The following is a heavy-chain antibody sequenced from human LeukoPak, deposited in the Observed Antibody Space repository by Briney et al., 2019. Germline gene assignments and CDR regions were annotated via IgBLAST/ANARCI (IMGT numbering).Heavy chain of an antibody. V-gene: IGHV3-33*01. CDR2: IRYDGSNK. CDR1: GFTFSSYG. CDR3: ARGGGYGSGSHYYFDY. J-gene: IGHJ4*02. Sequence: GGSLRLSCAASGFTFSSYGMHWVRQAPGKGLEWVAVIRYDGSNKYYADSVKGRFTISRDNAKNSLYLQMNSLRAEDTAVYYCARGGGYGSGSHYYFDYWGQGTLVTVSS. D-gene: IGHD3-10*01.